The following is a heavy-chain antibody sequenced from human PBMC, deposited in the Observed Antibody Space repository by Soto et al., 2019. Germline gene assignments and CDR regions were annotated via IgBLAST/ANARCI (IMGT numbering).Heavy chain of an antibody. CDR1: GGSITSTNW. CDR2: IHHGGST. V-gene: IGHV4-4*02. J-gene: IGHJ5*02. CDR3: ATGPGGWFDP. Sequence: SETLSLTCAVSGGSITSTNWWSWVRQSPGKGLEWIGEIHHGGSTNYNPSLKSRVTISVDTSKNQFSLKLSSVTAADTAVYYCATGPGGWFDPWGQGTLVTVSS. D-gene: IGHD1-1*01.